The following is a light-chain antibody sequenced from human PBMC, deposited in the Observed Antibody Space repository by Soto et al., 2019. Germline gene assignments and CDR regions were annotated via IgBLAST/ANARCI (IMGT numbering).Light chain of an antibody. CDR3: QQYGSSYT. J-gene: IGKJ2*01. V-gene: IGKV3-20*01. CDR1: QTIFNSY. CDR2: GAS. Sequence: ENVLTQSPGTLSSSPGDTATLSCRASQTIFNSYLAWYQQKPGQAPRLLIYGASSRATGIPDRFSGGGSGTDFTLTITRLEPEDFAVYYCQQYGSSYTFSQGTKLEMK.